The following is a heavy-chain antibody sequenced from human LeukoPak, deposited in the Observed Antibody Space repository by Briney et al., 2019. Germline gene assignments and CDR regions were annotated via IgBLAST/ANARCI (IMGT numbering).Heavy chain of an antibody. V-gene: IGHV3-30*02. CDR1: EFMFSNYG. J-gene: IGHJ6*02. Sequence: GGSLRLSCVASEFMFSNYGMHWVRQAPNKGLEWVAFIRYDGTNQYYADSVRGRFTVSRDNAKNTLYLQMNTLRVEDTAVYYCTRDLMDYDVSTGLHHYYMDVWGQGTTVTVSS. D-gene: IGHD3-9*01. CDR2: IRYDGTNQ. CDR3: TRDLMDYDVSTGLHHYYMDV.